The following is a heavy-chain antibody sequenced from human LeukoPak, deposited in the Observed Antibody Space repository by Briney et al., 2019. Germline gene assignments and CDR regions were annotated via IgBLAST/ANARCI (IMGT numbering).Heavy chain of an antibody. J-gene: IGHJ4*02. CDR2: KRFDGSNK. CDR1: RFTFGSFD. Sequence: PGGSLRLSCAASRFTFGSFDMHWVRQAPGKGLEWVTFKRFDGSNKYYADSVKGRFTISRDNSKNTLYLQMSSLRPEDTAVYYCARQIGVSIDYWGQGTLVTVSS. D-gene: IGHD5/OR15-5a*01. CDR3: ARQIGVSIDY. V-gene: IGHV3-30*02.